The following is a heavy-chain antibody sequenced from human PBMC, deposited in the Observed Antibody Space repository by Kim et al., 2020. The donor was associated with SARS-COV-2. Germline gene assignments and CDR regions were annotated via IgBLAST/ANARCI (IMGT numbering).Heavy chain of an antibody. CDR3: AKGYCGDKDCYYGMDV. D-gene: IGHD2-21*01. CDR2: VKNSGTRT. Sequence: GGSLRLSCAASGFIFTTYGMSWVRQAPGKGLEWVSSVKNSGTRTYYVDSVKGRFTISRDNSRNTVFLQMNSLRAEDTAIYYCAKGYCGDKDCYYGMDVWG. V-gene: IGHV3-23*01. J-gene: IGHJ6*01. CDR1: GFIFTTYG.